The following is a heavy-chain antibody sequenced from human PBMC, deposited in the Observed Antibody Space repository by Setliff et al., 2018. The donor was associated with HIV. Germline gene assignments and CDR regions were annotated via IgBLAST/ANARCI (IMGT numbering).Heavy chain of an antibody. Sequence: GGSLRLSCAASGFTFSTYWMSWVRQAPGKGLEWVANIKQDGSEKYYVGSAKGRFTISRDNAKNSLSLQMNSLRVEDTAMYYCARVGGHYFDSSGCFGIWGQGTMVTVSS. CDR1: GFTFSTYW. D-gene: IGHD3-22*01. CDR2: IKQDGSEK. J-gene: IGHJ3*02. V-gene: IGHV3-7*03. CDR3: ARVGGHYFDSSGCFGI.